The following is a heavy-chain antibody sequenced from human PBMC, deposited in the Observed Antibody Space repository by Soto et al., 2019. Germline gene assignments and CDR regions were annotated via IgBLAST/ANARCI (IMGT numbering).Heavy chain of an antibody. CDR3: TTVDAVVLN. J-gene: IGHJ4*02. CDR1: GFTFSNAW. Sequence: EVQLVESGGGLVKPGGSLRLSCAASGFTFSNAWMSWVRQAPGGGLEWVGRIKRNIDGGTTDYAAPVKGRFAISRDESNSILYLEMNSLRSEDTAVYYCTTVDAVVLNWGQGLLVTVSS. D-gene: IGHD6-19*01. V-gene: IGHV3-15*01. CDR2: IKRNIDGGTT.